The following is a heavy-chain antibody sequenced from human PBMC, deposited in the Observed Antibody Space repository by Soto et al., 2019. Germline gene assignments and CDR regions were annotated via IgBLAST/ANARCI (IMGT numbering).Heavy chain of an antibody. Sequence: SLCLTGPVSNAPINSADYYWSWIRQAPGKGLEWMGYIDYSGSASYNPTLKGRVSISLDTSKNQFSRSLRYVTAADTAAYFCPRSLRVGSTPASLDYWGQGTLVTVYS. CDR3: PRSLRVGSTPASLDY. J-gene: IGHJ4*02. CDR1: NAPINSADYY. CDR2: IDYSGSA. V-gene: IGHV4-30-4*01. D-gene: IGHD1-26*01.